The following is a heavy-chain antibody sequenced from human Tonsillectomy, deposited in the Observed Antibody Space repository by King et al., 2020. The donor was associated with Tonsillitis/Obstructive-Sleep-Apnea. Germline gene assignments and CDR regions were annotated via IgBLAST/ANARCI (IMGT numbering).Heavy chain of an antibody. V-gene: IGHV3-30*18. D-gene: IGHD1-26*01. J-gene: IGHJ6*02. CDR1: GFTFSSYG. Sequence: GQLVQSGGGVVQPGRSLRLSCAASGFTFSSYGMNWVRQAPGKGLEWVAVISYDGSNKYYADSVKGRFTISRDNSKNTLYLQMNSLRAEDTAVYYCAKSAGSGTYYYYYGMDVWGRGSMVTVS. CDR3: AKSAGSGTYYYYYGMDV. CDR2: ISYDGSNK.